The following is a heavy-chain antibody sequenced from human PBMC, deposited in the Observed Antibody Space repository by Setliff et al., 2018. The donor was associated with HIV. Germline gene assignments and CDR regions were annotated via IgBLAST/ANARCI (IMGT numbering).Heavy chain of an antibody. D-gene: IGHD2-15*01. Sequence: SETLSLTCTVSGGSISSTTYYWGWIRQPPGKGLEWIGSISYSGSTYYNPSLKSRVTISVDTSKNQFSLKLSSVTAADTAVYYCARRGGCSGGSCYFFYYYYMDVWGKGTTVTVSS. V-gene: IGHV4-39*01. CDR3: ARRGGCSGGSCYFFYYYYMDV. CDR1: GGSISSTTYY. CDR2: ISYSGST. J-gene: IGHJ6*03.